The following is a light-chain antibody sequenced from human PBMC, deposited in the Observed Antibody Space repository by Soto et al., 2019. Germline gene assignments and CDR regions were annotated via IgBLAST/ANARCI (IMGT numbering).Light chain of an antibody. CDR3: QQYYSYPQT. CDR1: QGISSY. CDR2: AAS. V-gene: IGKV1-8*01. J-gene: IGKJ3*01. Sequence: AIRMTQSPSSLSASTGDRVTITCRASQGISSYLAWYQRKPGKAPKLLIYAASTLQSGVPSRFSGSGSGTDFTLTISCLQSEDFATYYCQQYYSYPQTFGPGTKVDIK.